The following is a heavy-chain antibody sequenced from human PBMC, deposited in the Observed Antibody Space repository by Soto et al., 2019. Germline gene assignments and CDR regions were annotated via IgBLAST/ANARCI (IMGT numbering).Heavy chain of an antibody. CDR1: GFTFSGYW. CDR3: ARPVALPRRFGY. V-gene: IGHV3-74*01. CDR2: VNSDGSNT. J-gene: IGHJ4*02. D-gene: IGHD2-21*01. Sequence: EVQLVESGGGLVQPGGSLRLSCAASGFTFSGYWMHWVRQAPGKGLVWVSRVNSDGSNTRYADSVKGRFTISRDNAKKPLYLQMNSLRAEDPAVYYCARPVALPRRFGYWCQGTLVTGS.